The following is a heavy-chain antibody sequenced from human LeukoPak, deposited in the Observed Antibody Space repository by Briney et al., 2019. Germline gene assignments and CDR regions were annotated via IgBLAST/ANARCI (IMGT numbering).Heavy chain of an antibody. D-gene: IGHD6-13*01. J-gene: IGHJ4*02. V-gene: IGHV3-74*01. Sequence: GSLRLSCAASGFTFSSYWMHWVRQAPGKGLEWVSRISFDGSTITYADSVQGRFTISRDNAKTTLYLQMNSLGVEDTAVYYCARGRQSSSTWLTGYWGQGTLVTVSS. CDR3: ARGRQSSSTWLTGY. CDR2: ISFDGSTI. CDR1: GFTFSSYW.